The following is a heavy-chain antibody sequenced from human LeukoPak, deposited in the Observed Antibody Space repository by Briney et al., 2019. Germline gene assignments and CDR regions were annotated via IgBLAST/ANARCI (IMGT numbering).Heavy chain of an antibody. CDR3: ARDSGSYYKT. V-gene: IGHV4-61*02. CDR2: IYTSGST. Sequence: SQTLSLTCTVSGGSISSGGYYWSWIRQPAGKGLEWIGRIYTSGSTNYNPSLKSRVTMSVDTSKNQFSLKLSSVTAADTAVYYCARDSGSYYKTWGQGTLVTVSS. D-gene: IGHD1-26*01. CDR1: GGSISSGGYY. J-gene: IGHJ5*02.